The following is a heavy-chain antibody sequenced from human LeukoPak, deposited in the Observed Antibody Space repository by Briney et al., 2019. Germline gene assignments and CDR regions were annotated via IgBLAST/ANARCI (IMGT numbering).Heavy chain of an antibody. CDR2: TYYRSKWYN. CDR3: ARAIQWLSYYFDY. CDR1: GDSVSSNSAA. D-gene: IGHD6-19*01. Sequence: SPTLSLTCAISGDSVSSNSAAWNWLRQSPSRGLEWLGRTYYRSKWYNDYAVSVKSRITINPDTSKNQFSLQLNSVTPEDTAVYYCARAIQWLSYYFDYWGQGTLVTVSS. J-gene: IGHJ4*02. V-gene: IGHV6-1*01.